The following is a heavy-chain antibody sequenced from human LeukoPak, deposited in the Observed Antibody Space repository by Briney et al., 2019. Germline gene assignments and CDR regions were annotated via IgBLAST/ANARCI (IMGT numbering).Heavy chain of an antibody. Sequence: GRSLRLSCAAPGFTFSSYGMHWVRQAPGKGLEWVAVIWYDGSNKYYADSVKGRFTISRDNSKNTLYLQMNSLRAEDTAVYYCARVEDFRRGYYDYWGQGTLVTVSS. J-gene: IGHJ4*02. CDR2: IWYDGSNK. CDR3: ARVEDFRRGYYDY. V-gene: IGHV3-33*01. D-gene: IGHD3-3*01. CDR1: GFTFSSYG.